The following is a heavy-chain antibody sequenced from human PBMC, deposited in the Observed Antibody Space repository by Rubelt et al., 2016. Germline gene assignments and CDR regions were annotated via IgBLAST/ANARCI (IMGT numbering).Heavy chain of an antibody. D-gene: IGHD6-13*01. CDR1: GYTFGNYD. V-gene: IGHV1-8*02. Sequence: QVQLVQSGAEVTKPGASVKVSCKASGYTFGNYDITWVRQATGQGLEWMGWMNPNSGKHGNARKVHGGGTMTRDKSRNTAYMEWSSLRFDDTAVYYWVRAGAEPGSWGQGTLVTVSS. J-gene: IGHJ4*02. CDR2: MNPNSGKH. CDR3: VRAGAEPGS.